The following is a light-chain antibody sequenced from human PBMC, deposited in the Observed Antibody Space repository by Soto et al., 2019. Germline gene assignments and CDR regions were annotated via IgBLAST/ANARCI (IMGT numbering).Light chain of an antibody. J-gene: IGLJ3*02. CDR1: SGHSSYA. CDR2: LKGDGTH. V-gene: IGLV4-69*01. CDR3: QTWGTGIWV. Sequence: QPVLTQSPSASASPGASVKLTCTLSSGHSSYAIAWYQQQPEKGPRYLMKLKGDGTHTKGDGIPDRFSGSSSGAERYLTISSLQSEDEADYYCQTWGTGIWVFGGGTQLTVL.